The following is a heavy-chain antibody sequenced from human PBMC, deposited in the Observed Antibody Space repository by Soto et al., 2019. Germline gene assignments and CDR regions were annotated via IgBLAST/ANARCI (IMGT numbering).Heavy chain of an antibody. CDR3: ARDSPPVDY. CDR1: GXXXXXYA. CDR2: ISAYNGNT. J-gene: IGHJ4*02. Sequence: KXSXXASGXXXXXYAXSWVRQAPGQGLEWMGWISAYNGNTKYAQKLQGRVTMTTDTSTSTAYMELRSLISDDTAVYYCARDSPPVDYWGQGTLVTVSS. V-gene: IGHV1-18*01.